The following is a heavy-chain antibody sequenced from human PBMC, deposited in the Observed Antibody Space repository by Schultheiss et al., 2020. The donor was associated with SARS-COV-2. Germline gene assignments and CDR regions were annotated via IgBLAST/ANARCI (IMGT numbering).Heavy chain of an antibody. V-gene: IGHV4-31*03. CDR2: IYYSGST. D-gene: IGHD3-16*02. CDR3: AREGVGVTFGGVVVRGDWFDP. J-gene: IGHJ5*02. Sequence: SQTLSLTCTVSGGSISSGGYYWSWIRQHPGKGLEWIGYIYYSGSTYYNPSLKSRVTISVDTSKNQFSLKLSSVTVADTAVYYCAREGVGVTFGGVVVRGDWFDPWGQGTLVTVSS. CDR1: GGSISSGGYY.